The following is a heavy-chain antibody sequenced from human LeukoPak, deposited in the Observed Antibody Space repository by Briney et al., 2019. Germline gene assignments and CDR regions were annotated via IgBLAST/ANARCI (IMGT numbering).Heavy chain of an antibody. J-gene: IGHJ5*02. CDR1: GGSISSGGYS. Sequence: SETLFLTCAVSGGSISSGGYSWSWIRQPPGKGLEWIGYIYHSGSTYYNPSLKSRVTISVDRSKNQFSLKLSSVTAADTAVYYCARGGGSPEENWFDPWGQGTLVTVSS. CDR3: ARGGGSPEENWFDP. V-gene: IGHV4-30-2*01. CDR2: IYHSGST.